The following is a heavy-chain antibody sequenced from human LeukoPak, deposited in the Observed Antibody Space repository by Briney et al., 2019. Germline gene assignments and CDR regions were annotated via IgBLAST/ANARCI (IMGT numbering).Heavy chain of an antibody. V-gene: IGHV3-7*01. CDR3: ASRSSVAGTGPG. J-gene: IGHJ4*02. Sequence: GGSLRLSCAASGFTFSNYWMSWVRQAPGKGLEWVANIKQDGSEKYYVDSVKGRFTISRDNAKNSLYLEMNSLRAEDTAVYYCASRSSVAGTGPGWGQGTLSPSPQ. D-gene: IGHD6-13*01. CDR2: IKQDGSEK. CDR1: GFTFSNYW.